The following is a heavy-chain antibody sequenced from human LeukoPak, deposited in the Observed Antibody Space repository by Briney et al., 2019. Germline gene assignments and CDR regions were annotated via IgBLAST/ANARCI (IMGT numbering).Heavy chain of an antibody. CDR2: ITTSITST. D-gene: IGHD2-15*01. Sequence: GGSLRLSCAASGFTFSNYAMNWVRRTPGKGLEWVSSITTSITSTYYADSVKGRFTISRDNSQNTLDLQMNSLRAEDTAIYYCAKAPTDSCAGVRCYSFDSWGQGTLVTVSS. J-gene: IGHJ4*02. CDR3: AKAPTDSCAGVRCYSFDS. V-gene: IGHV3-23*01. CDR1: GFTFSNYA.